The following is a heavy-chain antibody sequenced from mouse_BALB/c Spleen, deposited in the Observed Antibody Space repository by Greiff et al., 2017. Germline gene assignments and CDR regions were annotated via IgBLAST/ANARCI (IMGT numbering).Heavy chain of an antibody. Sequence: VQVVESGAELVRPGASVKLSCKASGYTFTSYWINWVKQRPGQGLEWIGNIYPSDSYTNYNQKFKDKATLTVDKSSSTAYMQLSSPTSEDSAVYYCTRRDGTGAWFAYWGQGTLVTVSA. V-gene: IGHV1-69*02. CDR1: GYTFTSYW. CDR3: TRRDGTGAWFAY. J-gene: IGHJ3*01. D-gene: IGHD1-2*01. CDR2: IYPSDSYT.